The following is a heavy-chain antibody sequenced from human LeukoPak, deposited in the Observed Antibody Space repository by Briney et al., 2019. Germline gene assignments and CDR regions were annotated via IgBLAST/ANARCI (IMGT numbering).Heavy chain of an antibody. CDR1: GGSVSRCPYY. CDR3: AKAPPNEHDFWSGYHNYMDV. V-gene: IGHV4-39*07. CDR2: IYDSGST. Sequence: SEALSLTCTVSGGSVSRCPYYWGWMPQPPGKELEGIGNIYDSGSTYYNPVLERRVTILVDTSKNQFSLTETSMTAADTPVYYSAKAPPNEHDFWSGYHNYMDVWGKGPAVTVSS. J-gene: IGHJ6*03. D-gene: IGHD3-3*01.